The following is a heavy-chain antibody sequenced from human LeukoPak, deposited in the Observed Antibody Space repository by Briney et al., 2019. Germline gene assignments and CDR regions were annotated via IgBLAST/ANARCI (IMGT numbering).Heavy chain of an antibody. D-gene: IGHD2-15*01. V-gene: IGHV3-11*04. CDR2: ISSSGSTI. CDR3: ARDTVAVDY. J-gene: IGHJ4*02. Sequence: GGSLRLSCAASGFTFSDYYMSGIRQAPGRGLEWVSYISSSGSTIYYADSVKGRFTISRDNAKNSLSLHMNSLRAEDTAVYYCARDTVAVDYWGQGTLVTVSS. CDR1: GFTFSDYY.